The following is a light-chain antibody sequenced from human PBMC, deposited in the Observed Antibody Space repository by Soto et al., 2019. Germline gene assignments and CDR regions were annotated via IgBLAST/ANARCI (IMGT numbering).Light chain of an antibody. V-gene: IGKV3-11*01. CDR3: QQRSNWYT. Sequence: EIVLTQSPATLSVSPVERATLSCRASQSVSSYLAWYQQKPGQAPRLLIYDASNRATGIPARFSGSGSGTDFTLTISSLEPEDFAVYYCQQRSNWYTFGQGTRLEIK. CDR2: DAS. CDR1: QSVSSY. J-gene: IGKJ5*01.